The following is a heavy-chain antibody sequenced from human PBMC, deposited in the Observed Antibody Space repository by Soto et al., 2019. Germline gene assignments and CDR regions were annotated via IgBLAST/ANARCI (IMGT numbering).Heavy chain of an antibody. J-gene: IGHJ5*02. CDR2: TYFRSKWYN. Sequence: SPTLSLPCAISGDSVSSNTASWNWIRQSPSRGLEWLGRTYFRSKWYNDYAVSVKGRIIINPDTSNNQFSLQLNSVTPEDTAVYFCAKGDNLGPKTGYAFDPWGQGIMVTVSS. D-gene: IGHD5-12*01. V-gene: IGHV6-1*01. CDR3: AKGDNLGPKTGYAFDP. CDR1: GDSVSSNTAS.